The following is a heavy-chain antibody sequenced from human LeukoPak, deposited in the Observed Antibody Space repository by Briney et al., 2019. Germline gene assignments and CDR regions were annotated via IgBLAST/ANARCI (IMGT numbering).Heavy chain of an antibody. CDR2: IDWDDDK. Sequence: SGPALVKPTQTRTLTCTFSRFSLSTSGMCVSWIRQPPGKALEWLARIDWDDDKYYSTSLKTRLTISKDTSKNQVVLTMTNMDPVDTATYYCARKSSGYDFYYFDYWGQGTLVTVSS. V-gene: IGHV2-70*11. D-gene: IGHD5-12*01. J-gene: IGHJ4*02. CDR3: ARKSSGYDFYYFDY. CDR1: RFSLSTSGMC.